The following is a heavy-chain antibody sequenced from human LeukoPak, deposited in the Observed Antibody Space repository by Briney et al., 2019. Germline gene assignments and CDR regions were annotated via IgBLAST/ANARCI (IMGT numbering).Heavy chain of an antibody. Sequence: GGSLRLSCAGSGFTFSNSWMGWVRQAPGKGLDWVAFIRYDGINKYYADSVKGRFTISRDNSKNTLYLQMNSLRAEDTAVYYCARDLRFLEWLSPVFDYWGQGTLVTVSS. V-gene: IGHV3-30*02. CDR2: IRYDGINK. CDR1: GFTFSNSW. D-gene: IGHD3-3*01. J-gene: IGHJ4*02. CDR3: ARDLRFLEWLSPVFDY.